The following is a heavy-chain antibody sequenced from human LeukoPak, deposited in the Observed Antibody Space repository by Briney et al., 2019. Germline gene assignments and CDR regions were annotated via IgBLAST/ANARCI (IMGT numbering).Heavy chain of an antibody. D-gene: IGHD3-10*02. CDR3: ARRGLVPAFDI. CDR1: GFTFSSYW. Sequence: GGSLRLSCAASGFTFSSYWMHWVRQAPGKGPVWLSRVNSDGNITTYADSVRGRFTISRDNAKNTLYLQMNSLRAEDTAVYYCARRGLVPAFDIWGQGTMVSVTS. CDR2: VNSDGNIT. J-gene: IGHJ3*02. V-gene: IGHV3-74*01.